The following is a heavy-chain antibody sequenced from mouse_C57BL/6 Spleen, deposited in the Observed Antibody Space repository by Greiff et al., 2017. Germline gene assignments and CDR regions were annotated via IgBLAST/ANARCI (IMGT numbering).Heavy chain of an antibody. CDR2: ISYDGSN. D-gene: IGHD4-1*01. CDR1: GYSITSGYY. V-gene: IGHV3-6*01. CDR3: AREDWDVWFAY. J-gene: IGHJ3*01. Sequence: EVKLVESGPGLVKPSQSLSLTCSVTGYSITSGYYWNWIRQFPGNKLEWMGYISYDGSNNYNPSLKNRISITRDTSKNQFFLKLNSVTTEDTATYYCAREDWDVWFAYWGQGTLVTVSA.